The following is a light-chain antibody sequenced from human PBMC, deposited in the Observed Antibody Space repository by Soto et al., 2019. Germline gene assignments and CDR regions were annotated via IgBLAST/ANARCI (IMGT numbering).Light chain of an antibody. J-gene: IGKJ1*01. CDR1: QSVTKN. CDR2: GAS. CDR3: LQYNNWPKA. Sequence: ELVMTQTPATLSVSPGERATLSCRASQSVTKNLAWYQHRPGQAPRLLIYGASTRATGIPARFSGGGSGTEFTLTISSLQSEDSAVYYCLQYNNWPKAFGHGTKVEIK. V-gene: IGKV3D-15*01.